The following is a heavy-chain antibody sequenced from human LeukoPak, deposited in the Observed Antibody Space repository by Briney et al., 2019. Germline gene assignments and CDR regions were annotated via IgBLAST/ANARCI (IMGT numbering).Heavy chain of an antibody. J-gene: IGHJ5*02. CDR2: IWYDGSNK. V-gene: IGHV3-33*01. CDR3: AGTYGDYWFDP. CDR1: GFTFSSYG. Sequence: GGSLRLSCAASGFTFSSYGMHWVRQAPGKGLEWVAVIWYDGSNKYYADSVKGRFTISRDNSKNTLYLQMNSLRAEDTAVYYCAGTYGDYWFDPWGQGTLVTVSS. D-gene: IGHD4-17*01.